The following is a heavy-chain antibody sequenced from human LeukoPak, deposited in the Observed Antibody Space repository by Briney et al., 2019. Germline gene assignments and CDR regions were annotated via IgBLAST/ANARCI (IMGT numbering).Heavy chain of an antibody. Sequence: ASVKVSCKASGYTFTGYGISWVRQAPGQGLEWMGWISAYNGNTNYAHKLQGRVTMTTDTSTRPAYMELRSLRSDDTAVYYCVAYSSGWYGGFDYWGQGALVTVSS. J-gene: IGHJ4*02. CDR1: GYTFTGYG. V-gene: IGHV1-18*01. CDR3: VAYSSGWYGGFDY. D-gene: IGHD6-19*01. CDR2: ISAYNGNT.